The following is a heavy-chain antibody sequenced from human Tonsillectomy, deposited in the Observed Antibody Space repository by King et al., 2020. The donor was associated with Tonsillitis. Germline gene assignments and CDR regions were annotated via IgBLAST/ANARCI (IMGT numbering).Heavy chain of an antibody. CDR3: GRIYCGGDCYSGPWDY. CDR2: ISTYNGNT. V-gene: IGHV1-18*01. CDR1: GYTFTDYG. Sequence: QLVQSGAEVKKPGASVKVSCKASGYTFTDYGVSWVRQAPGQGLEWRGWISTYNGNTNYAQKLPGRGTMTPDTSTSTAYMVLRSLRSDDTAVYYCGRIYCGGDCYSGPWDYWGQGTLVTVSS. J-gene: IGHJ4*02. D-gene: IGHD2-21*02.